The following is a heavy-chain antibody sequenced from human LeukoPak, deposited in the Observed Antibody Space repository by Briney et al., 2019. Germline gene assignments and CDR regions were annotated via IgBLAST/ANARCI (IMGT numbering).Heavy chain of an antibody. CDR2: IWYDGSNK. V-gene: IGHV3-33*01. D-gene: IGHD2-15*01. CDR3: ASETNCSGGSCYQT. J-gene: IGHJ5*02. CDR1: GFTFSSYG. Sequence: GGSLRLSCAASGFTFSSYGMHWVRQAPGKGLEWGADIWYDGSNKYYADSVKGRFTISRDNSKNTLYLQMNSLRAEDTAVYYCASETNCSGGSCYQTWGQGTLVTVSS.